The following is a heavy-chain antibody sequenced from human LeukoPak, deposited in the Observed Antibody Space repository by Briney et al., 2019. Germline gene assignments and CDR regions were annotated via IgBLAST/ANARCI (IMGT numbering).Heavy chain of an antibody. D-gene: IGHD3-3*02. V-gene: IGHV3-66*01. Sequence: PGGSLRLSCAASGFSVSGNYMSWVRQAPGKGLEWVSAMFSGGTTKYADSVKGRFTVSRDNSKSTLFLQMNSLRAEDTAMYYCARDRHTGAFDSWGQGTLVTVSS. CDR3: ARDRHTGAFDS. CDR1: GFSVSGNY. CDR2: MFSGGTT. J-gene: IGHJ4*02.